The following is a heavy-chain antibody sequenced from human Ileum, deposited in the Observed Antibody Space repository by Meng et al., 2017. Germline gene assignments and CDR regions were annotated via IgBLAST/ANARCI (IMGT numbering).Heavy chain of an antibody. J-gene: IGHJ4*02. CDR1: GGSISSTYW. CDR3: ARIDYGGNGIEKYYFDY. Sequence: QGQLQESGPGLVEPSGTLSLTCAVSGGSISSTYWWTWVRQSAGKGLEWIGEIHHSGSTNYNPSLKSRVTISVDKSKNQFSLNLRSVTAADTAVYYCARIDYGGNGIEKYYFDYWGQGTLVTVSS. V-gene: IGHV4-4*02. D-gene: IGHD4-23*01. CDR2: IHHSGST.